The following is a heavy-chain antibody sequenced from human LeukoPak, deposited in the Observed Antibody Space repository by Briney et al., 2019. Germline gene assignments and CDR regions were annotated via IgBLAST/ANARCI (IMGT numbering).Heavy chain of an antibody. D-gene: IGHD1-26*01. CDR2: ISRNSGSI. V-gene: IGHV3-9*01. Sequence: PGGSLRLSCAASGFTFDDCAMHWVRQAPGKGLEWVSGISRNSGSIVYADSVKGRFTISRDNSKNTLYLQMNSLRAEDTAVYYCAKDHRLVGATGTFGYWGQGTLVTVSS. J-gene: IGHJ4*02. CDR1: GFTFDDCA. CDR3: AKDHRLVGATGTFGY.